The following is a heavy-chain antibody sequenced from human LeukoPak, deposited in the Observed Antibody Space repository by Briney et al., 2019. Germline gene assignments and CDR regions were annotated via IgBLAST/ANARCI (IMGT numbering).Heavy chain of an antibody. CDR3: ARDSLYGSGNTNWFDP. Sequence: ASVTVSCKASGYTFTSYGISWVRQAPGQGLEGMGCISAYNGNTNYAQKLQGRVTMTTDTSTSTAYMELRSLRSDDTAVYYCARDSLYGSGNTNWFDPWGQGTLVTVSS. D-gene: IGHD3-10*01. CDR1: GYTFTSYG. J-gene: IGHJ5*02. V-gene: IGHV1-18*04. CDR2: ISAYNGNT.